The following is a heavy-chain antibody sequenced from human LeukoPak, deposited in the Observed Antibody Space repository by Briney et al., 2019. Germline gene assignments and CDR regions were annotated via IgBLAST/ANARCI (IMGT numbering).Heavy chain of an antibody. V-gene: IGHV4-4*07. CDR2: IYTSGST. Sequence: PSETLSLTCTVSGGSISSYYWSWIRQPAGKGLEWIGRIYTSGSTNYNPSLKSRVTISIDKSKNQFSLKLSSVTAADTAVYYCARASIAAADTVWFDPWGQGTLVTVSS. CDR1: GGSISSYY. D-gene: IGHD6-13*01. J-gene: IGHJ5*02. CDR3: ARASIAAADTVWFDP.